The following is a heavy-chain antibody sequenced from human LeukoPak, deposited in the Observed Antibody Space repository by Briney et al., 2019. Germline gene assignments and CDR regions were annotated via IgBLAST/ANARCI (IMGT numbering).Heavy chain of an antibody. CDR3: ARGEEVVAAPDY. V-gene: IGHV3-21*01. CDR1: GFTFSSYS. D-gene: IGHD2-15*01. CDR2: ISSSSSYI. J-gene: IGHJ4*02. Sequence: PGGSLRLSCAASGFTFSSYSMNWVRQAPGKGLEWVSSISSSSSYIYYADSVKGRFTISRDNAKNSLYLQMNSLRAEDTAVYYCARGEEVVAAPDYWGQGILVTVSS.